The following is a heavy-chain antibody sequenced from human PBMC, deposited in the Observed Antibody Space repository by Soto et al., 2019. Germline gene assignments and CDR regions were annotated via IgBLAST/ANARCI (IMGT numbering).Heavy chain of an antibody. J-gene: IGHJ6*03. V-gene: IGHV3-9*01. D-gene: IGHD5-18*01. CDR1: GFTFDDYA. CDR2: ISWSSGSI. Sequence: EVQLVESGGGLVQPGRSLRLSCAASGFTFDDYAMHWVRQAPGKGLEWVSGISWSSGSIGYADSVKGRFTISRDNAKNSLYLQMNSLRAEDTALYYCAKDARGYSYGFYYCYLDVWGKGTTVTVSS. CDR3: AKDARGYSYGFYYCYLDV.